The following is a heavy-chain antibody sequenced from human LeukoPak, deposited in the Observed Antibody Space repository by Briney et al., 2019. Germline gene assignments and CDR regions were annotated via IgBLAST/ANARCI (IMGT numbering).Heavy chain of an antibody. D-gene: IGHD4-17*01. V-gene: IGHV3-23*01. Sequence: GGSLRLSCAASGFTFRNFAMMWVRQAPGKGLEWVSAIHAGGDSTVYADAVRGRFTISRDNSNNALYLQMNELRADDTAVYYCARDPNGDYIGAFDFWGQGTMVTVS. CDR2: IHAGGDST. J-gene: IGHJ3*01. CDR1: GFTFRNFA. CDR3: ARDPNGDYIGAFDF.